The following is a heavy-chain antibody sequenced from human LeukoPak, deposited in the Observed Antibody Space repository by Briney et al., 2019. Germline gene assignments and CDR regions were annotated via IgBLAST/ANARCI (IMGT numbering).Heavy chain of an antibody. J-gene: IGHJ4*02. V-gene: IGHV1-8*01. CDR1: GYTFTNND. Sequence: ASVKVSCKASGYTFTNNDTNWVRQATGQGIEWMGWVSPDSGDTGYAPNFRGRVTMTTDTSINTAYMELTSLTSEDTAIYYCTRGRAAGDWGQGTLVTVSS. CDR3: TRGRAAGD. D-gene: IGHD6-19*01. CDR2: VSPDSGDT.